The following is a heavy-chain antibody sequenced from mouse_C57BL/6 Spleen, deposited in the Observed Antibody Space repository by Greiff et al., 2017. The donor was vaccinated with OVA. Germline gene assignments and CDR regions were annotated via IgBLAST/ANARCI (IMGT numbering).Heavy chain of an antibody. CDR1: GYTFTSYW. J-gene: IGHJ3*01. CDR2: IDPSDSET. V-gene: IGHV1-52*01. Sequence: QVQLQQPGAELVRPGSSVKLSCKASGYTFTSYWMHWVKQRPIQGLEWIGNIDPSDSETHYNQKFKDKATLTVDKSSSTAYMQLSSLTSEGSAVYYCARGDYPWFAYWGQGTLVTVSA. D-gene: IGHD5-5*01. CDR3: ARGDYPWFAY.